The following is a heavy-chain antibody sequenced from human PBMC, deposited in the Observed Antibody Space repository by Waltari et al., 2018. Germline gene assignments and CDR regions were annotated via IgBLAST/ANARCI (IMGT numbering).Heavy chain of an antibody. CDR2: IYTSGST. CDR3: ARDLPRYDRTRSDAFDI. V-gene: IGHV4-4*07. J-gene: IGHJ3*02. CDR1: GGSISSYY. Sequence: QVQLQESGPGLVKPSETLSLTCTVSGGSISSYYWSWLRQPAGKGLEWIGRIYTSGSTNYNPSLKSRVTMSVDTSKNQFSLKLSSVTAADTAVYYCARDLPRYDRTRSDAFDIWGQGTMVTVSS. D-gene: IGHD3-3*01.